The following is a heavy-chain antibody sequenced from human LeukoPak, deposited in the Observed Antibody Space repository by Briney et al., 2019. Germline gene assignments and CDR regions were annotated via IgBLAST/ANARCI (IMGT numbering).Heavy chain of an antibody. Sequence: GGSLRLSCAASGFTFSDYYMSWIRQAPGKGLEWVSYISSSGSTIYYADSVKGRFTISRDNAKNSLYLQMNSLRAEDTAVYYCARAPHYDILTGYPDYYYYGMDVWGQGTTVTVSS. CDR2: ISSSGSTI. D-gene: IGHD3-9*01. CDR1: GFTFSDYY. J-gene: IGHJ6*02. V-gene: IGHV3-11*01. CDR3: ARAPHYDILTGYPDYYYYGMDV.